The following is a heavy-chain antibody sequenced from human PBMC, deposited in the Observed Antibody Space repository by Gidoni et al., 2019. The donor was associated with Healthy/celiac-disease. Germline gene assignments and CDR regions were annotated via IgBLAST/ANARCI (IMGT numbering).Heavy chain of an antibody. CDR1: GFTFSSYA. CDR3: AKDSRYCTNGVCYIYYFDY. J-gene: IGHJ4*02. Sequence: EVQLLESGGGLVQPGGSLRLSCAASGFTFSSYAMSWVRQARGKGLEWVSAISGSGGSTDYADSVKGRFTISRDNSKNTLYLQMNSLRAEDTAVYYCAKDSRYCTNGVCYIYYFDYWGQGTLVTVSS. CDR2: ISGSGGST. V-gene: IGHV3-23*01. D-gene: IGHD2-8*01.